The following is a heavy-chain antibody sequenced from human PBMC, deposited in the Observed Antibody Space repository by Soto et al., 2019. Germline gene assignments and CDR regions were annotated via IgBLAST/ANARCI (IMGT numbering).Heavy chain of an antibody. CDR2: IDYSRAT. V-gene: IGHV4-28*01. CDR3: ARREIQGPIDY. D-gene: IGHD1-26*01. Sequence: QVQLQESGPGLVKPSDTLSLTCAVSGYSISSSNWWGWIRQPPGKALEWIGYIDYSRATYYNPSLKSRVTMSVGTSKNQFSLKLTSVTAVDTAVYYCARREIQGPIDYWGQGTLVTVSS. CDR1: GYSISSSNW. J-gene: IGHJ4*02.